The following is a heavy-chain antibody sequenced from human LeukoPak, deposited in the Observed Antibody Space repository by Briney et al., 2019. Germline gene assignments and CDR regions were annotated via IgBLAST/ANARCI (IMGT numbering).Heavy chain of an antibody. V-gene: IGHV4-39*07. CDR1: GGSISSYY. CDR2: IYYSGST. J-gene: IGHJ5*02. Sequence: SETLSLTCTVSGGSISSYYWGWIRQPPGKGLEWIGSIYYSGSTYYNPSLKSRVTISVDTSKNQFSLKLSSVTAADTAVYYCAREVGATPNWFDPWGQGTLVTVSS. CDR3: AREVGATPNWFDP. D-gene: IGHD1-26*01.